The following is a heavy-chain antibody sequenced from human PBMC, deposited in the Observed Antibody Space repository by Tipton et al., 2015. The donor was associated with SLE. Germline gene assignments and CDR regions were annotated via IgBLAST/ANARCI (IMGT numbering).Heavy chain of an antibody. V-gene: IGHV4-34*01. Sequence: TLSLTCAVYGGSSSGYYWSWIRQPPGKGLEWIGEINHSGSTNYNPSLKSRVTISVDTSKNQFSLKLSSVTAADTGVIYCARAPYRNAWYGAFDIWGQGTVVTVSS. D-gene: IGHD6-19*01. CDR3: ARAPYRNAWYGAFDI. CDR1: GGSSSGYY. CDR2: INHSGST. J-gene: IGHJ3*02.